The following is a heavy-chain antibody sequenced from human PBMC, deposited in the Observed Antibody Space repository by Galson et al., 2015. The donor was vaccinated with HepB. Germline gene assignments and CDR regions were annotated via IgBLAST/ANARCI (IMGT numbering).Heavy chain of an antibody. CDR2: IGVNAGST. CDR1: GFTFSSLG. V-gene: IGHV3-23*01. Sequence: SLRLSCAASGFTFSSLGMTWVRQAPGKGLECVSAIGVNAGSTDYADSVKGQFTISRDNSKSMIYLQMNNLRAKDTAVYYCAKGTTNIDYWGQATLVTVSS. CDR3: AKGTTNIDY. J-gene: IGHJ4*02. D-gene: IGHD1-1*01.